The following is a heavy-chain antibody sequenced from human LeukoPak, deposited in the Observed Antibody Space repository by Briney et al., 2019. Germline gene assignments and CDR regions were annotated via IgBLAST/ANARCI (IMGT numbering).Heavy chain of an antibody. J-gene: IGHJ4*02. CDR3: ARDGALDY. CDR1: GFTFSTYS. Sequence: GGSLRLFCAASGFTFSTYSMNWVRQAPGKGLEWVSYISSSSTTIYYADSVKGRFTISRDNAKNSLYLQMNSLRPGDTAVYYCARDGALDYWGQGTLVTVSS. V-gene: IGHV3-48*01. CDR2: ISSSSTTI. D-gene: IGHD3-16*01.